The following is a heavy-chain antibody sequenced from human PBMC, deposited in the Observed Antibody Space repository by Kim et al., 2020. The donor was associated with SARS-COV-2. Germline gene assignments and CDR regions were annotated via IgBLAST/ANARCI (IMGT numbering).Heavy chain of an antibody. V-gene: IGHV4-31*03. CDR2: IYYSGST. CDR3: ARAASTIFGVVNHFDY. CDR1: GGSISSGGYY. J-gene: IGHJ4*02. Sequence: SETLSLTCTVSGGSISSGGYYWSWIRQHPGKALEWIGYIYYSGSTYYNPSLKSRVTISVDTSKNQFSLKLSSVTAADTAVYYCARAASTIFGVVNHFDYWGQGTLVTVSS. D-gene: IGHD3-3*01.